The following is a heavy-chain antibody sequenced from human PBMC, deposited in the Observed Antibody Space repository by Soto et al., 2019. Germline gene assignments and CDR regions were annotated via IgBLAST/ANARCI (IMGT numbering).Heavy chain of an antibody. CDR2: ISYDGSNK. Sequence: GSLRLSCAASGFTFSSYAMHWVRQAPGKGLEWVAVISYDGSNKYYADSVKGRFTISRDNSKNTLYLQMNSLRAEDTAVYYCARDPPDDSSGYYSLDYWGQGTLVTVSS. CDR1: GFTFSSYA. D-gene: IGHD3-22*01. V-gene: IGHV3-30-3*01. J-gene: IGHJ4*02. CDR3: ARDPPDDSSGYYSLDY.